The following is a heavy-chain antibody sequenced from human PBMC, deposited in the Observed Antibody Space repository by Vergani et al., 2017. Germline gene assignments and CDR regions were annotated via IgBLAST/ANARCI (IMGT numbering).Heavy chain of an antibody. J-gene: IGHJ6*02. CDR3: ARXDYGVNPYYFGMDV. V-gene: IGHV1-69*13. CDR1: GGTFSSYA. D-gene: IGHD4-17*01. Sequence: QVQLVQSGAEVKKPGASVKVSCKASGGTFSSYAISWVRQAPGQGLEWMGSIIPIFDTANYAQKFQGRVTITADEATSTAYMELCSLRSEDTTVYCCARXDYGVNPYYFGMDVWSQGTTVTVSS. CDR2: IIPIFDTA.